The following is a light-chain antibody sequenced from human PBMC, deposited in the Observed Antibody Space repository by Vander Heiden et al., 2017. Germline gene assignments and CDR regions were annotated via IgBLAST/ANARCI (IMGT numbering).Light chain of an antibody. CDR2: GAS. V-gene: IGKV3-20*01. CDR1: QSVSSSY. Sequence: EIVLPQSPGPLSLSPGERATLSCRASQSVSSSYLAWYQQKPGQAPRLLIYGASSRATGIPDRFSGSGSGADFTLTISRLEPEDFAVYYCQQYGSSQTWTFGQGTKVEIK. J-gene: IGKJ1*01. CDR3: QQYGSSQTWT.